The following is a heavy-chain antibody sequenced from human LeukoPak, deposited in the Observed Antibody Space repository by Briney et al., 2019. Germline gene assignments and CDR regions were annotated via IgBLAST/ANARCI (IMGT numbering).Heavy chain of an antibody. CDR3: AKEADTLYYGSGSYYFDY. D-gene: IGHD3-10*01. CDR2: ISYDGSNK. J-gene: IGHJ4*02. Sequence: PGRSLRLSCAASGFTFSSYAMHWVRQAPGKGLEWVAVISYDGSNKYYADSVKGRFTISRDNAKNSLYLQMNSLRAEDTAVYYCAKEADTLYYGSGSYYFDYWGQGTLVTVSS. V-gene: IGHV3-30-3*01. CDR1: GFTFSSYA.